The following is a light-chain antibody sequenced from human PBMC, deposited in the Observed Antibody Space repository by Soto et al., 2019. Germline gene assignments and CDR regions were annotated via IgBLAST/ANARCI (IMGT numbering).Light chain of an antibody. CDR3: QHLNSYPYT. CDR2: GAS. Sequence: IQMTQSPSFLSAAVGDRVTITCRASQDITNFLAWYQQKPGKAPELLIYGASTLHSGVPARFSGSGSGTEFTLTISSLQPEDFATYHCQHLNSYPYTFGQGTKVDIK. V-gene: IGKV1-9*01. CDR1: QDITNF. J-gene: IGKJ2*01.